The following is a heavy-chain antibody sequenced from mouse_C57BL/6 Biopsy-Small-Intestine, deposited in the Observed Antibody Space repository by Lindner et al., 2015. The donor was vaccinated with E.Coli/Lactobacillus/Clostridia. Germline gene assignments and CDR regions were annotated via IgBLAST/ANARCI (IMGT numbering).Heavy chain of an antibody. D-gene: IGHD2-12*01. J-gene: IGHJ4*01. V-gene: IGHV1-69*02. CDR3: ATRSNSAYDLDY. CDR2: IIPALSVA. Sequence: SVKVSCKASVGTFSTYSISWVRQAPGQGLQWMGEIIPALSVADYARKFQGRVTITADESTSTAFMELSSLRSEDTAIYYCATRSNSAYDLDYWGQGTLVTVSS. CDR1: VGTFSTYS.